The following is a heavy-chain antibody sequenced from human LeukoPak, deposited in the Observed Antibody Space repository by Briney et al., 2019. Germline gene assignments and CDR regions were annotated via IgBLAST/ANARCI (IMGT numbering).Heavy chain of an antibody. CDR1: GGTFSSYA. V-gene: IGHV1-69*05. D-gene: IGHD3-3*01. Sequence: SVKVSCKASGGTFSSYAISWVRQAPGQGLEWMGRIMPIFGTANYAQKFQGRVTITTDESTSTAYMELSSLRSEDTAVYYCAKEGLRFLEWWGQGTLVAVSS. CDR3: AKEGLRFLEW. J-gene: IGHJ4*02. CDR2: IMPIFGTA.